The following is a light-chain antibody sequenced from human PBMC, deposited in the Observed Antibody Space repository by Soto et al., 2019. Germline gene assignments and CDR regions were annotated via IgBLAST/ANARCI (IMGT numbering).Light chain of an antibody. CDR2: DAS. Sequence: EIVLTQSPATLSLSPGERATLSCRASQNVSTYLAWYQQKPGQAPRLLIYDASNRATGIPARFSGSGSGTDFTLTSSSLEPEEFAVYYCQQRTNWLTFGPGTKVDIK. V-gene: IGKV3-11*01. J-gene: IGKJ3*01. CDR1: QNVSTY. CDR3: QQRTNWLT.